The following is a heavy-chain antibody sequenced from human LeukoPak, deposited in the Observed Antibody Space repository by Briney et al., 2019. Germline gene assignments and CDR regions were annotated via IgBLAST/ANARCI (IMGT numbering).Heavy chain of an antibody. CDR1: GFTFSSYA. CDR3: ARDAVPHLYYYYYGMDV. J-gene: IGHJ6*02. Sequence: GGSLRLPCAASGFTFSSYAMHWVRQAPGKGLEWVAVISYDGSNKYYADSVKGRFTISRDNSKNTLYLQMNSLRAEDTAVYYCARDAVPHLYYYYYGMDVWGQGTTVTVSS. V-gene: IGHV3-30-3*01. CDR2: ISYDGSNK.